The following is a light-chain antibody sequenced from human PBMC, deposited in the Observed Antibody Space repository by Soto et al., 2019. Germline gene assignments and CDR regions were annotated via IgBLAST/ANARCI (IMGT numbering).Light chain of an antibody. J-gene: IGLJ1*01. CDR2: GVF. Sequence: QSALTQPASVSGSPGQSITISCTGTSSDVGGFNYVSWYQQHPGKAPKLVIYGVFNRPSGVSNRLSGSRSGNTAYLTISGLQAEDEAEYYCNSYTTSSTFVFGTGTKVTVL. CDR1: SSDVGGFNY. CDR3: NSYTTSSTFV. V-gene: IGLV2-14*01.